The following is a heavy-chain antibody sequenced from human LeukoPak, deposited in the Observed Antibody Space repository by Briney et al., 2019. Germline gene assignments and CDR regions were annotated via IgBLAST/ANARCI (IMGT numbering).Heavy chain of an antibody. Sequence: SETLSLICTVSGGSISSSSYYWGWMRQPPGKGLEWIGSIYYSGSTYYNPSLKSRVTISVDTSKNQFSLKLSSVTAADTAVYYCARPMSRDGYQDAFDIWGQGTMVTVSS. CDR3: ARPMSRDGYQDAFDI. CDR2: IYYSGST. CDR1: GGSISSSSYY. V-gene: IGHV4-39*01. J-gene: IGHJ3*02. D-gene: IGHD5-24*01.